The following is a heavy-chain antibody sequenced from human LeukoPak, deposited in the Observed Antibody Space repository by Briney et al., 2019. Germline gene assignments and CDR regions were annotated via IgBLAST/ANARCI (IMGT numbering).Heavy chain of an antibody. J-gene: IGHJ4*02. D-gene: IGHD3-10*01. CDR3: ARDQWSYYGSRSYYDLDY. CDR2: ISAYNGNT. Sequence: ASVKVSCKASGYTFTSYGISWVRQAPGQGLEWMGWISAYNGNTNYAQRLQGRVTMTTDTSTSTAYMELRSLRSDDTALYYCARDQWSYYGSRSYYDLDYWGQGTLVTVSS. V-gene: IGHV1-18*01. CDR1: GYTFTSYG.